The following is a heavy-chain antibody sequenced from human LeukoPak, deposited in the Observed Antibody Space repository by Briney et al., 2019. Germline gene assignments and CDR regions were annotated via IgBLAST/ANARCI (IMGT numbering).Heavy chain of an antibody. D-gene: IGHD1-26*01. CDR2: IYHSGST. J-gene: IGHJ4*02. Sequence: PGGSLRLSCAASGFTFSSYWMHWVRQAPGKGLEWIGSIYHSGSTYYNPSLKSRVTISVDTSKNQFSLKLSSVTAADTAVYYCAATIGEVGATTHWGQGTLVTVSS. CDR1: GFTFSSYW. V-gene: IGHV4-38-2*01. CDR3: AATIGEVGATTH.